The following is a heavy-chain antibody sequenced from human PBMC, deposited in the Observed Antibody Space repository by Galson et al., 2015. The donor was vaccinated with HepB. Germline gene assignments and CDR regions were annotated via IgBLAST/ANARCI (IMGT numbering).Heavy chain of an antibody. CDR1: GYTFTSYG. V-gene: IGHV1-18*01. J-gene: IGHJ4*02. CDR2: ISAYNGNT. D-gene: IGHD3-22*01. Sequence: SVKVSCKASGYTFTSYGISWVRQAPGQGLEWMGWISAYNGNTNYAQKLQGRVTMTTDTSTSTAYMELRSLRSDDTAVYYCARADSITMIVGDGYWGQGTLVTVSS. CDR3: ARADSITMIVGDGY.